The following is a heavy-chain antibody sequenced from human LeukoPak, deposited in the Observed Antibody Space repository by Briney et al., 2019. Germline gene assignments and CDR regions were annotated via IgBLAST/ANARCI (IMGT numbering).Heavy chain of an antibody. CDR1: GGSISSGNYY. CDR2: IYTSGGT. Sequence: SETLSLTCTVSGGSISSGNYYWAWIRQPAGKALEWIGRIYTSGGTSYKPSLKGRVTMSIESSTNQFSLQLDSVTAADTAVYYCARDDVDTPTFDYWGQGILVAVSS. D-gene: IGHD5-18*01. CDR3: ARDDVDTPTFDY. V-gene: IGHV4-61*02. J-gene: IGHJ4*02.